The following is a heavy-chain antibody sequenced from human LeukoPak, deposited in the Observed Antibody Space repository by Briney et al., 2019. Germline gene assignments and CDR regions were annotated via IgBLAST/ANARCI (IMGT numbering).Heavy chain of an antibody. J-gene: IGHJ4*02. CDR3: AKGGYCSSTSCYTVGSFDY. CDR2: ISGSGGST. CDR1: GFTFSSYA. Sequence: GGSLRLSCAASGFTFSSYAMSWVRQAPGKGLEWVSAISGSGGSTYYADSVKGRFTISRDNSKNTLYLQMNSLRAEDTAVYYCAKGGYCSSTSCYTVGSFDYWAREPWSPSPQ. D-gene: IGHD2-2*02. V-gene: IGHV3-23*01.